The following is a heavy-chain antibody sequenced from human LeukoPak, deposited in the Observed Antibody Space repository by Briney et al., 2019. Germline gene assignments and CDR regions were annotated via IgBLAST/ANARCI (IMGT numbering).Heavy chain of an antibody. D-gene: IGHD3-10*01. J-gene: IGHJ3*02. CDR3: ARARGTMVDAFGI. V-gene: IGHV3-48*01. CDR2: ISSSSSSI. CDR1: GFTFSIFS. Sequence: PGGSLRLSCAASGFTFSIFSMNWVRQAPGKGLEWVSYISSSSSSIYYADSVKGRFTVSRDNAKNSLYLQMNSLRAEDTAVFYCARARGTMVDAFGIWGQGTMVTVSS.